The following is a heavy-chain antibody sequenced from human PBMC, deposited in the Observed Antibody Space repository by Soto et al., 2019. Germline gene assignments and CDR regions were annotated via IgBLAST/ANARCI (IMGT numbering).Heavy chain of an antibody. CDR1: GDSISSYY. D-gene: IGHD1-26*01. Sequence: SETLSLTCTVSGDSISSYYWSWIRQPPGKGLEWIGYIYYSGATNYNPSLKSRVTISVDTSKNQFSLKLSSVTAADTAVYYCARIREGDNYYYYYMDVWGKGTTVTVSS. CDR2: IYYSGAT. V-gene: IGHV4-59*08. CDR3: ARIREGDNYYYYYMDV. J-gene: IGHJ6*03.